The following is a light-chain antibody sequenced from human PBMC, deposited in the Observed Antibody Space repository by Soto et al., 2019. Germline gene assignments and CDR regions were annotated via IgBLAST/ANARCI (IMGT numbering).Light chain of an antibody. V-gene: IGLV2-14*01. CDR3: TSYTSSSTYV. Sequence: QSALTQPASVSGSPGESITISCTGTSSDVGAYNYVSWYQQDPGKAPKLMIYDVSSRPSGVSNRFSGSKSGHTASLTISGLQAEDEADYYCTSYTSSSTYVFGTGTKLTV. CDR1: SSDVGAYNY. CDR2: DVS. J-gene: IGLJ1*01.